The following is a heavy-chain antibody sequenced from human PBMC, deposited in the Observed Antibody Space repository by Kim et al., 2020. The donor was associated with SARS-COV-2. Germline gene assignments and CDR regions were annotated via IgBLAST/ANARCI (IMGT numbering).Heavy chain of an antibody. V-gene: IGHV3-48*02. CDR2: RTI. Sequence: RTIYSAYSVKGRFTSSSDNAKNSLYLQMNSLRDEDTAVYYCARGRTSLISYWGQGTLVTVSS. J-gene: IGHJ4*02. CDR3: ARGRTSLISY. D-gene: IGHD3-16*01.